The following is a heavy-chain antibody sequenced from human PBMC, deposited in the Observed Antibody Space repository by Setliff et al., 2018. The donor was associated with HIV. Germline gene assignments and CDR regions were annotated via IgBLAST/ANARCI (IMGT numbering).Heavy chain of an antibody. Sequence: ASVKVSCKASGFTFSSSAIHWVRQARGQRPEWIGWIVVDSGDTNYAQKFQNRVALTRDVSTRTAYMELSSLRSEDTAVYYCATLVRGVAPFDDWGQGTLVTVSS. CDR3: ATLVRGVAPFDD. D-gene: IGHD3-10*01. V-gene: IGHV1-58*02. J-gene: IGHJ4*02. CDR2: IVVDSGDT. CDR1: GFTFSSSA.